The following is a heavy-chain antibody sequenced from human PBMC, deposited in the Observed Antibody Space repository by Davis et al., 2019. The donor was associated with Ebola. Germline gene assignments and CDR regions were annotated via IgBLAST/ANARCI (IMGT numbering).Heavy chain of an antibody. CDR3: ARHRGSGYSSSWYRGEFDY. D-gene: IGHD6-13*01. V-gene: IGHV4-39*01. CDR2: IYYSEST. CDR1: GGSISSSSYY. J-gene: IGHJ4*02. Sequence: LRLSCTVSGGSISSSSYYWGWIRQPPGKGLEWIGSIYYSESTYYNPSLKSRVTISVDTSKNQFSLKLSSVTAADTAVYYCARHRGSGYSSSWYRGEFDYWGQGTLVTVSS.